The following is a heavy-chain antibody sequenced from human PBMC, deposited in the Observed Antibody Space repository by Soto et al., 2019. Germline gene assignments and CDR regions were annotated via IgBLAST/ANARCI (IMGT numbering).Heavy chain of an antibody. CDR2: TYYRSKWYT. CDR1: GDSVSSNSAA. J-gene: IGHJ6*04. CDR3: ARDQGANNV. V-gene: IGHV6-1*01. Sequence: SQTLSLTCAISGDSVSSNSAAWNWIRLSPSRGLEWLGKTYYRSKWYTDYAVSVKSRITINPDTSKNQFSLQLNSVSPEDTAVYYCARDQGANNVWGKGTTVTVSS.